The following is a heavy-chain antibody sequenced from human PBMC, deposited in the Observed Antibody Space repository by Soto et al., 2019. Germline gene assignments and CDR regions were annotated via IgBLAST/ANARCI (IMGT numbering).Heavy chain of an antibody. CDR1: GGSISSYY. V-gene: IGHV4-59*01. CDR2: IYYSGRT. CDR3: ARVWGYAFDY. Sequence: QVQLQESGPGLVKPSETLSLTCTVSGGSISSYYWSWIRQPPGKGLEWIGYIYYSGRTKYNPSLSRRVTISVDTSKNQFSLKLSSVTAADTAVYYCARVWGYAFDYWGQGTLVTVSS. D-gene: IGHD3-16*01. J-gene: IGHJ4*02.